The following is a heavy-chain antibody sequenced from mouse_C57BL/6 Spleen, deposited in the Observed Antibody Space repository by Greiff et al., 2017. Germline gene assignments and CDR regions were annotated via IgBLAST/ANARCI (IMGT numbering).Heavy chain of an antibody. Sequence: EVMLVESEGGLVQPGSSMKLSCTASGFTFSDYYMAWVRQVPEKGIEWVANMNYDGSSTYYLDSLKSRFIISRDNAKNILYRQMSSLKSEDTATYYSARGGNRAMDCWGQGASVTVSS. CDR2: MNYDGSST. CDR1: GFTFSDYY. CDR3: ARGGNRAMDC. D-gene: IGHD2-14*01. J-gene: IGHJ4*01. V-gene: IGHV5-16*01.